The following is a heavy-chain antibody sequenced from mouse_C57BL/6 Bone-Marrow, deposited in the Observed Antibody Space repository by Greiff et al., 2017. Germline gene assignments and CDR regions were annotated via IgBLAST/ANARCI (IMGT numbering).Heavy chain of an antibody. Sequence: VQLQQPGAELVKPGASVKMSCKASGYTFTSYWITWVKQRPGQGLEWIGDIYPGSGSTNYNEKFKSKATLTVDTSSSTAYMQLSSLTSEDSAVYYCARGRVITTVGVPFDYWGQGTTLTVSS. CDR1: GYTFTSYW. V-gene: IGHV1-55*01. CDR3: ARGRVITTVGVPFDY. D-gene: IGHD1-1*01. J-gene: IGHJ2*01. CDR2: IYPGSGST.